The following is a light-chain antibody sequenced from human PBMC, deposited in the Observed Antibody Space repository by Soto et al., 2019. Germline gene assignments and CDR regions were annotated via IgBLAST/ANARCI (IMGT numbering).Light chain of an antibody. J-gene: IGKJ5*01. Sequence: DIQMTQSPSSLSASVGDRATITCRASQGISNYLAWYQQKPGKVPRLLIYAASTLQSGVPSRFSGSGSGTDFTLTISSLQPEDVATYYCQKYNSAPRTFGQGTRLEIK. CDR1: QGISNY. V-gene: IGKV1-27*01. CDR2: AAS. CDR3: QKYNSAPRT.